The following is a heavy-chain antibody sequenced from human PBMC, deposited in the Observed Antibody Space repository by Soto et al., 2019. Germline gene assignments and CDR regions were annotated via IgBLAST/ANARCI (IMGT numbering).Heavy chain of an antibody. V-gene: IGHV3-21*01. CDR1: GFTFSSYS. J-gene: IGHJ4*02. CDR3: VKDRSDTWSFDY. CDR2: ISSSSSYI. Sequence: GGSLRLSCAASGFTFSSYSMNWVRQAPGKGLEWVSSISSSSSYIYYADSVKGRFTISRDNAKNSLYLQMNSLRAEDTAVYYCVKDRSDTWSFDYWGQGTLVTVSS. D-gene: IGHD2-15*01.